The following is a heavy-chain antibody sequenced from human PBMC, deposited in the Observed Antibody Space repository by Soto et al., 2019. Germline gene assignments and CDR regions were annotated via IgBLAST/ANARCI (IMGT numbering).Heavy chain of an antibody. CDR2: VYFSGST. CDR1: GGSISSYY. D-gene: IGHD3-3*01. Sequence: KASETLSLTCTISGGSISSYYWSWIRQTPGKGLEWIGYVYFSGSTNYNPSLKSRVLISIDTSRNQFSLKLSSVTAADTAVYYCARVFTIFGVVIMTPGWFDPWGQGTLVTVSS. J-gene: IGHJ5*02. CDR3: ARVFTIFGVVIMTPGWFDP. V-gene: IGHV4-59*08.